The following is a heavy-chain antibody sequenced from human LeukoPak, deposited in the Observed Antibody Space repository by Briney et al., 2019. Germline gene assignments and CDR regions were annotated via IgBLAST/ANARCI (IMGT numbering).Heavy chain of an antibody. V-gene: IGHV3-43*02. Sequence: GGSLRLSCAASGFTFHDYSMHWVRQTPAKGQEWLSVISGDGVTTHYADSVKGRFTISRDNGKNSLYLQMDSLSVEDTAVYFCAKGVHPVSFTFDYWGQGTLVTVSS. CDR2: ISGDGVTT. D-gene: IGHD3-10*01. J-gene: IGHJ4*02. CDR3: AKGVHPVSFTFDY. CDR1: GFTFHDYS.